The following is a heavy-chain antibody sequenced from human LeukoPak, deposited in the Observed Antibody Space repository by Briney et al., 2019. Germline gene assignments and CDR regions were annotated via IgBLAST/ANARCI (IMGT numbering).Heavy chain of an antibody. Sequence: PSETLSLTCTVSGGSISSYYWSWIRQPPGKGLEWIGYIYYSGSTNYNPSLKSRVTISVDTSKNQFSLKLSSVTAADTAVYYCARALLYYDSQYYYYYGMDVWGQGTTVTVSS. CDR2: IYYSGST. CDR1: GGSISSYY. D-gene: IGHD3-22*01. V-gene: IGHV4-59*01. CDR3: ARALLYYDSQYYYYYGMDV. J-gene: IGHJ6*02.